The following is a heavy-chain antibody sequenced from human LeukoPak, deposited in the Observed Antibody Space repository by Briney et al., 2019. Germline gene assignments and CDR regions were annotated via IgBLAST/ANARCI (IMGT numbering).Heavy chain of an antibody. Sequence: PSETLSLTCTVSGGSISSYYWSWIRQPAGKGLEWIGRIYTSGSTNYNPSLKSRVTTSVDTSKNQFSLKLSSVTAADTAVYYCAGVVPTYYYDSSGYPRAFDIWGQGTMVTVSS. D-gene: IGHD3-22*01. CDR1: GGSISSYY. V-gene: IGHV4-4*07. CDR3: AGVVPTYYYDSSGYPRAFDI. CDR2: IYTSGST. J-gene: IGHJ3*02.